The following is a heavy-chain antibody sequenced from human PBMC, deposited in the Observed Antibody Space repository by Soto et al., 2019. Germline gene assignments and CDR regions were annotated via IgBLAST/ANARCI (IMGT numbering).Heavy chain of an antibody. V-gene: IGHV4-59*01. CDR1: GGSISSYY. J-gene: IGHJ4*02. CDR2: IYYSGST. CDR3: ARGGTVTTELDYFDY. D-gene: IGHD4-17*01. Sequence: PSETLSLTCTVSGGSISSYYWSWIRQPPGKGLEWIGYIYYSGSTNYNPSLKSRVTISVDTSKNQFSLKLSSVTAADTAVYYCARGGTVTTELDYFDYWGQGTLVTVSS.